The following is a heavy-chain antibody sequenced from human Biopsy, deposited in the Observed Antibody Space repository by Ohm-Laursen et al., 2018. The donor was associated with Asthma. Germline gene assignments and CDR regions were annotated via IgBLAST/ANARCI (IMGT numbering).Heavy chain of an antibody. CDR3: ARAAITGIRGWFDP. CDR1: GEYLTGHY. J-gene: IGHJ5*02. CDR2: IDQSGYT. Sequence: TLSLTCTVYGEYLTGHYWNWIRQPPGKGLEWIGEIDQSGYTNYNPSLKSRVTISADTSKNQFHLNLSSVTAADTAVYFCARAAITGIRGWFDPWGQGTQVTVSS. V-gene: IGHV4-34*01. D-gene: IGHD1-20*01.